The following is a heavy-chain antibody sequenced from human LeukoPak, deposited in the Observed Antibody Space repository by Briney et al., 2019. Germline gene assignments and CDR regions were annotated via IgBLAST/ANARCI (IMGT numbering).Heavy chain of an antibody. CDR3: ARVGFGGVRGVIRIPYDWFDP. CDR2: INHSGST. D-gene: IGHD3-10*01. CDR1: GVSFCGFY. V-gene: IGHV4-34*01. Sequence: SETLSLTCAVSGVSFCGFYCSWIREPPGKGLGWIGGINHSGSTDSTPSLQSRVTISADTSKNQFSLKLSSVTAADTAVYYCARVGFGGVRGVIRIPYDWFDPWGQGTLVTVSS. J-gene: IGHJ5*02.